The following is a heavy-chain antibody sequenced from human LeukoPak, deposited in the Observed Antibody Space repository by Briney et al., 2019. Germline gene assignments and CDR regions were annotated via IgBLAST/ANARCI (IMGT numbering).Heavy chain of an antibody. CDR3: ARQGKVTMVRGVKTDWFDP. Sequence: SETLSLTCAVYGGSFSGYYWSWIRQPPGKGLEWIGEINHSGSTNYNPSLKSRVTISVDTSKNQFSLKLSSVTAADTAAYYCARQGKVTMVRGVKTDWFDPWGQGTLVTVSS. J-gene: IGHJ5*02. CDR1: GGSFSGYY. CDR2: INHSGST. V-gene: IGHV4-34*01. D-gene: IGHD3-10*01.